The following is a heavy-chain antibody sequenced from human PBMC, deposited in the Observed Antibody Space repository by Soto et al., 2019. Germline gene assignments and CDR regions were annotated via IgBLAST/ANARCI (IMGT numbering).Heavy chain of an antibody. D-gene: IGHD3-3*01. Sequence: GGSLRLSCAASGFTFSSYWMSWVRQAPGKGLEWVANIKQDGSEKYYVDSVKGRFTISRDNAKNSLYLQMNSLRAEDTAVYYCARVYDFWSGYPAEYFQHWGQGTLATVSS. V-gene: IGHV3-7*01. CDR3: ARVYDFWSGYPAEYFQH. CDR2: IKQDGSEK. J-gene: IGHJ1*01. CDR1: GFTFSSYW.